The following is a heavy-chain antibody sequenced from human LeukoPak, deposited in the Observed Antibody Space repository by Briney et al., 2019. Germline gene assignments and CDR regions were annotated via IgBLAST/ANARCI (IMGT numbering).Heavy chain of an antibody. D-gene: IGHD3-22*01. CDR3: ARLSGYGY. V-gene: IGHV1-2*02. CDR1: GYTFTGYY. J-gene: IGHJ4*02. Sequence: ASVKVSCKASGYTFTGYYMHWVRQAPGQGLEWMGWINPNSGGTNYAQKFQGRVTMTRDTSISTVYMELSSLRSEDTAVYCCARLSGYGYWGQGTLVTVSS. CDR2: INPNSGGT.